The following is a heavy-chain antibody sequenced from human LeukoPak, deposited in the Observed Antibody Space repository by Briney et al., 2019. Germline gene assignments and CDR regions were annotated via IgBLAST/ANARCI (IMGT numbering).Heavy chain of an antibody. CDR3: ATVMRFGESHNWFDP. D-gene: IGHD3-10*01. CDR2: FDPEDGET. Sequence: ASVKVSCKASGYTFTSYYMHWVRQAPGKGLEWMGGFDPEDGETIYAQKFQGRVTMTEDTSTDTAYMELSSLRSEDTAVYYCATVMRFGESHNWFDPWGQGTLVTVSS. CDR1: GYTFTSYY. V-gene: IGHV1-24*01. J-gene: IGHJ5*02.